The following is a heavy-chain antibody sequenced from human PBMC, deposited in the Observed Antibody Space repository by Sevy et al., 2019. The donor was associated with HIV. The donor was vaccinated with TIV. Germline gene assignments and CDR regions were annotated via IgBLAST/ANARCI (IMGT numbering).Heavy chain of an antibody. CDR1: GFTFSSYA. V-gene: IGHV3-23*01. Sequence: GGSLRLSCAASGFTFSSYAMSWVRQAPGKGLEWVSAISGSGGSTYYADSVKGRFTISRDNSKNTLYLQMNSLRAEDTAVYYCAKGADYYDSSGYYNYFDYWGQRTLVTVSS. CDR3: AKGADYYDSSGYYNYFDY. CDR2: ISGSGGST. J-gene: IGHJ4*02. D-gene: IGHD3-22*01.